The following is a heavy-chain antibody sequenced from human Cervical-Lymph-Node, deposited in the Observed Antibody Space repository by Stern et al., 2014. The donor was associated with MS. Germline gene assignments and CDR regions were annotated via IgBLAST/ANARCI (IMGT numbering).Heavy chain of an antibody. CDR3: ARVADFDWSYDS. CDR2: IHHSGTP. J-gene: IGHJ4*02. V-gene: IGHV4-31*03. CDR1: GGSISNGLYY. Sequence: QVQLQESGPGLVRPSQTLSLTCSVSGGSISNGLYYWSWIRQHPGKGLEWLGYIHHSGTPRYNPSLNSRVSISVDTSKNQFSLKVTSVTAAETALYYCARVADFDWSYDSWGQGILVTVSS. D-gene: IGHD3-9*01.